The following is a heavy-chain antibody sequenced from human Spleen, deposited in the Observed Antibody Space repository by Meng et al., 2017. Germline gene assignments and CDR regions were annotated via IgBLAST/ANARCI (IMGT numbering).Heavy chain of an antibody. D-gene: IGHD2-2*02. V-gene: IGHV5-51*01. CDR2: IYPGDSDT. J-gene: IGHJ4*02. Sequence: KVSCKGSGYSFTSYWIAWVRQMPGKGLEWMGIIYPGDSDTRYSPSFQGQVTISADKSISTAYLQWSSLKASDTAMYYCARSASFDIVVVPAAILFDYWGQGTLVTVSS. CDR1: GYSFTSYW. CDR3: ARSASFDIVVVPAAILFDY.